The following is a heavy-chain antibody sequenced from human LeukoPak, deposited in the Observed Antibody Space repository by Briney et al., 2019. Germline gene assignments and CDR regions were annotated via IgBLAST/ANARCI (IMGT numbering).Heavy chain of an antibody. Sequence: GGSLRLSCAASGFTFSSYSMNWVRQAPGKGLEWVSSISSSSSHIYYADSVKGRFTISRDNAKNSLYLQMNSLRAEDTAVYYCARDTGLLTADYWGQGTLDTVSS. V-gene: IGHV3-21*01. D-gene: IGHD3-9*01. CDR1: GFTFSSYS. CDR3: ARDTGLLTADY. J-gene: IGHJ4*02. CDR2: ISSSSSHI.